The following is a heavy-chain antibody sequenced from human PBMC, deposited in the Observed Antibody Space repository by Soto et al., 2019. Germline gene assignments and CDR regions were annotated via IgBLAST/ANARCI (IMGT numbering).Heavy chain of an antibody. D-gene: IGHD2-21*02. Sequence: QVQLQESGPGLVKPSQNLSLTCTVSGGSIRSGGYYWTWIRQHPGKGLEWIGYIYYSGSTYYNPSLKRRVTISVDTSLNQFALKLSSVTAADTAVYYCARVCGGDCHYGMDVWGQGTTVTVSS. V-gene: IGHV4-31*03. J-gene: IGHJ6*02. CDR2: IYYSGST. CDR1: GGSIRSGGYY. CDR3: ARVCGGDCHYGMDV.